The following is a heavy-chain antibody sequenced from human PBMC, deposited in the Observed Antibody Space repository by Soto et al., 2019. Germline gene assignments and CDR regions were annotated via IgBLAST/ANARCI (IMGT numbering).Heavy chain of an antibody. D-gene: IGHD6-13*01. V-gene: IGHV3-30*03. J-gene: IGHJ6*02. CDR2: ISYDGSNE. CDR1: GFTFSSYG. CDR3: AAGYSSSSYGMDV. Sequence: GGSLRLSCAASGFTFSSYGMHWVRQAPGKGLEWVAVISYDGSNEYYADSVKGRFTISRDNSKNTLYLQMNSLRAEDTAVYYCAAGYSSSSYGMDVWGQGTTVTVSS.